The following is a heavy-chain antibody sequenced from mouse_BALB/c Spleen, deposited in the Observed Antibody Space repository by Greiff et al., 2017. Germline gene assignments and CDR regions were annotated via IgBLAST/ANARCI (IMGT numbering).Heavy chain of an antibody. J-gene: IGHJ4*01. CDR3: ARSGNAMDY. CDR1: GYTFTDYN. Sequence: DVKLQESGPELVKPGASVKIPCKASGYTFTDYNMDWVKQSHGKSLEWIGDINPNNGGTIYNQKFKGKATLTVDKSSSTAYIELRSLTSEDTAVYYCARSGNAMDYWGQGTSVTVSS. V-gene: IGHV1-18*01. CDR2: INPNNGGT. D-gene: IGHD4-1*01.